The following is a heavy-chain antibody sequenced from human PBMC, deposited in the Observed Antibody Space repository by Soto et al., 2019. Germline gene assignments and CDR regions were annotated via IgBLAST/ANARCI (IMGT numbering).Heavy chain of an antibody. V-gene: IGHV4-31*03. CDR2: IYDSVNT. CDR3: ARVDHRGYFAILTDY. Sequence: SDTMSLTCTVSVDSLSIGGHYWSCIRQHPGKGLEWIGHIYDSVNTYYSPSLRSRVTISADMSKNQFSLNLRSVTAADTAVYYCARVDHRGYFAILTDYWGQGTLVTVSS. D-gene: IGHD3-9*01. J-gene: IGHJ4*02. CDR1: VDSLSIGGHY.